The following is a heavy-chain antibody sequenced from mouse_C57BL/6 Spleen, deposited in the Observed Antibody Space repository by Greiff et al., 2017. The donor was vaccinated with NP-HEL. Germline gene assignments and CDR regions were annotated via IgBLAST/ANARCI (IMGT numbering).Heavy chain of an antibody. CDR3: ARSRTGTAYFDY. V-gene: IGHV1-55*01. D-gene: IGHD4-1*01. J-gene: IGHJ2*01. CDR1: GYTFTSYW. CDR2: IYPGSGST. Sequence: VKLMESGAELVKPGASVKMSCKASGYTFTSYWITWVKQRPGQGLEWIGDIYPGSGSTNYNEKFKSKATLTVDTSSSTAYMQLSSLTSEDSAVYYCARSRTGTAYFDYWGQGTTLTVSS.